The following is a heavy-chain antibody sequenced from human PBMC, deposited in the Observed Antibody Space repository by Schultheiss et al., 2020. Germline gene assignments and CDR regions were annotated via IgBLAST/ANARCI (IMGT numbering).Heavy chain of an antibody. CDR3: ARRKAYYGSGRAYYYGMDV. D-gene: IGHD3-10*01. CDR2: IYHSGST. Sequence: SETLSLTCTVSGDSITRGTYYWGWIRKPPEKGLEWIGSIYHSGSTYYNPSLRSRVTISVDTSKNQFSLKVTSVTAADTAVYYCARRKAYYGSGRAYYYGMDVWGQGTTVTVSS. V-gene: IGHV4-39*01. J-gene: IGHJ6*02. CDR1: GDSITRGTYY.